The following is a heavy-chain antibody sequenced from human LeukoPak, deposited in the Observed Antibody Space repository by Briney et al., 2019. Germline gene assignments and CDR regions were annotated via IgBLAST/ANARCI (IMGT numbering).Heavy chain of an antibody. CDR1: GFTFSSYW. Sequence: PGGSLRLSCAASGFTFSSYWMHWVRQAPGKGLVWVSRINTDGRITNYADSVKGRFTISRDNSKNTLYLQMNSLRAEDTAVYYCARDVGSAVLGYWGQGTLVTVSS. CDR3: ARDVGSAVLGY. CDR2: INTDGRIT. J-gene: IGHJ4*02. V-gene: IGHV3-74*01. D-gene: IGHD2-8*02.